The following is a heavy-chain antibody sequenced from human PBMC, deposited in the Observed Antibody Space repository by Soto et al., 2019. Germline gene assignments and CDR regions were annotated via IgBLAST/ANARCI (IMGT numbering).Heavy chain of an antibody. Sequence: SETLSLTCTASGGSISSGDYYWGWIRQPPGKGLDWIGYIYYSGSINYSPSLKSRVSISVDTSKNQVSLKVHSVTAADTAVYYCARLVDRNWYPFFFDYWGQGTQVTV. J-gene: IGHJ4*02. CDR3: ARLVDRNWYPFFFDY. CDR2: IYYSGSI. D-gene: IGHD1-1*01. CDR1: GGSISSGDYY. V-gene: IGHV4-61*08.